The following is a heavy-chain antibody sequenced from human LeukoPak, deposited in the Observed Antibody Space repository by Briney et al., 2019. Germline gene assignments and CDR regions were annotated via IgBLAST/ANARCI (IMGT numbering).Heavy chain of an antibody. CDR3: ARELGGYYNADYYGMDV. V-gene: IGHV3-30-3*01. J-gene: IGHJ6*02. CDR1: GFTFSSYA. CDR2: ISYDGSNK. Sequence: GGSLRLSCAASGFTFSSYAMHWVRQAPGKGLEWVAVISYDGSNKYYADSVKGRFTISRDNSKNTLYLQMNSLRAEDTAVYYCARELGGYYNADYYGMDVWGQGTTVTVSS. D-gene: IGHD3-3*01.